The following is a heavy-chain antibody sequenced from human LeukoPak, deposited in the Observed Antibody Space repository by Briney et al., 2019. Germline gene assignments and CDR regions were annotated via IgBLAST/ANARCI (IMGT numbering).Heavy chain of an antibody. J-gene: IGHJ3*02. CDR1: GGSFSGYY. V-gene: IGHV4-34*01. D-gene: IGHD5-24*01. CDR2: INHSGST. CDR3: ARQIIQMASIDAFDI. Sequence: SETLSLTCAVYGGSFSGYYWSWIRQPPGKGLEWIGEINHSGSTNYNPSLKSRVTISVDTSKNQFSLKLSSVTAADTAVYYCARQIIQMASIDAFDIWGQGTMVTVSS.